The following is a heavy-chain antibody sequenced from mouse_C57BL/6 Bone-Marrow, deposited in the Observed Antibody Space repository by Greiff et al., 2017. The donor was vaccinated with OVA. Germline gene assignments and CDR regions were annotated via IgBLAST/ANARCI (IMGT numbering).Heavy chain of an antibody. CDR1: GYTFTDYE. D-gene: IGHD2-2*01. V-gene: IGHV1-15*01. CDR3: TRTTMVTTEYAMDY. Sequence: QVQLQQSGAELVRPGASVTLSCKASGYTFTDYEMHWVKQTPVHGLEWIGAIDPETGGTAYNQKFKGKAILTADKSSSTAYMELRSLTSEDSAVYYCTRTTMVTTEYAMDYWGQGTSVTVPS. J-gene: IGHJ4*01. CDR2: IDPETGGT.